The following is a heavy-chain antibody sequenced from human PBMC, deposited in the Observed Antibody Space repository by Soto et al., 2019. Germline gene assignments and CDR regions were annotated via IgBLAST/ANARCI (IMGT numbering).Heavy chain of an antibody. CDR3: AKDLRPVDTAMVENDY. CDR2: ISGSGGST. V-gene: IGHV3-23*01. D-gene: IGHD5-18*01. CDR1: GFTFSSYA. J-gene: IGHJ4*02. Sequence: EVQLLESGGGLVQPGGSLRLSCAASGFTFSSYAMSWVRQAPGKGLEWGSAISGSGGSTYYADSVKGRFTISRDNSKNTLYLQMNSLRAEDTAVYYCAKDLRPVDTAMVENDYWCQGTLVTVSS.